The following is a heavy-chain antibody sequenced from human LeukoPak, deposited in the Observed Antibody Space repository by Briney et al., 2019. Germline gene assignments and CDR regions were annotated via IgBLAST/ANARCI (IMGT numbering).Heavy chain of an antibody. D-gene: IGHD3-16*01. CDR2: INHSEST. Sequence: PSETLSLTCAVYGGSFSGYYWSWIRQPPGKGLEWIGEINHSESTHYNPSLKSRVTISADTSKNQFSLKLSSVTAADTAVYYCARFDHVWETHGMDAFDLWGQGTMVTVSS. J-gene: IGHJ3*01. CDR1: GGSFSGYY. CDR3: ARFDHVWETHGMDAFDL. V-gene: IGHV4-34*01.